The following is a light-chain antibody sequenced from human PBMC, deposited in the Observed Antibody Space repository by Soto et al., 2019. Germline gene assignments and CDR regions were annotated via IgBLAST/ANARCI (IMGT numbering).Light chain of an antibody. CDR2: DVS. V-gene: IGLV2-14*01. Sequence: QSALTQPASVSGSPGQSITISCTGTSSDVGGYNYVSWYQQHPVKAPKLMIYDVSNRPSGVSNRFSGSKSGNTASLTISGLHAEDEADYYCSSYTSSSTLLYVFGTGTKLTVL. CDR1: SSDVGGYNY. J-gene: IGLJ1*01. CDR3: SSYTSSSTLLYV.